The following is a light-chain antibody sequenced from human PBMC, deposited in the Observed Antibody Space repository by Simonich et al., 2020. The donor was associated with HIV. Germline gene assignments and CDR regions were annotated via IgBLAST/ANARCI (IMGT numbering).Light chain of an antibody. J-gene: IGKJ2*01. CDR1: QSVSSN. Sequence: EIVMTQSPATLSVSPGERATLSCRASQSVSSNLAWYQQKPGQAPRLLIYGASTRATGIPGRFSGSGWGSQFTLTISSMQSGDFAVYYCQQYNKWPPYTFGQGTKLEIK. CDR3: QQYNKWPPYT. V-gene: IGKV3-15*01. CDR2: GAS.